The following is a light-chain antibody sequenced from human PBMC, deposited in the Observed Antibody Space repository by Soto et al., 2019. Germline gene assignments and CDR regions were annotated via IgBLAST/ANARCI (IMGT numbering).Light chain of an antibody. CDR1: QSISSY. CDR2: AAS. Sequence: DIQRTQSPSSLSASVGDRVTITCRASQSISSYLNWYQQKPGKAPKILIYAASSLQSGVPSRFSGSGSGTDFTLTISSLQTEDFATYYCQQRYSTPWTFGQGTKVDIK. J-gene: IGKJ1*01. V-gene: IGKV1-39*01. CDR3: QQRYSTPWT.